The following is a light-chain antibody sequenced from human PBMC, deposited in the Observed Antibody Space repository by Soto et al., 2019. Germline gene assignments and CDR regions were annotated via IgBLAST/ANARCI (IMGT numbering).Light chain of an antibody. CDR2: GAS. CDR3: QQYGSSPQWT. J-gene: IGKJ1*01. CDR1: QSVSSSY. V-gene: IGKV3-20*01. Sequence: EIVLTQSPGTLSLSPGERATLSCMASQSVSSSYLAWYQQKPVQAPRLLIYGASSRATGIPDRFSGSGSGTDFTLTISRLEPEDFAVYYCQQYGSSPQWTFGQGTKVDIK.